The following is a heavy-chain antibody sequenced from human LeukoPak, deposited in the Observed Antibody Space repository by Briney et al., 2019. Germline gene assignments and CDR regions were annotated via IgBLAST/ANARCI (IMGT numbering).Heavy chain of an antibody. D-gene: IGHD6-19*01. CDR2: IYHSGST. CDR1: GYSISSGYY. Sequence: SETLSLTCTASGYSISSGYYWGWIRHPPGKGLEWIGIIYHSGSTYYNPSLKSRVTISVDTAKNQLSLKLSSVTAADTAVYYCARLEWLVTWYFDLWGRGTLVSVSS. CDR3: ARLEWLVTWYFDL. J-gene: IGHJ2*01. V-gene: IGHV4-38-2*02.